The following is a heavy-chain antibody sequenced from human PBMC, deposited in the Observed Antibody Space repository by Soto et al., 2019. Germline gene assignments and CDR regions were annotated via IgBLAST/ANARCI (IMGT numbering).Heavy chain of an antibody. J-gene: IGHJ3*02. CDR1: GFTFSSYG. V-gene: IGHV3-33*01. CDR2: IWYDGSNK. D-gene: IGHD3-10*01. Sequence: HPGGSLRLSCAASGFTFSSYGMHWVRQAPGKGLEWVAVIWYDGSNKYYADSVKGRFTISRDNSKNTLYLQMNSLRAEDTAVYYCARETPMVRGVLDAFDIWGQGTMVTVSS. CDR3: ARETPMVRGVLDAFDI.